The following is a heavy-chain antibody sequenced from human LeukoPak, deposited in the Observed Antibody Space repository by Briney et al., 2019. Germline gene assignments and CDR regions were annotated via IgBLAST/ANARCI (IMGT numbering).Heavy chain of an antibody. J-gene: IGHJ4*02. D-gene: IGHD4-17*01. Sequence: ASVKVSCKAAGYTFTGYDMFWVRQAPGQGLEWVGRINPNSGGTNYAQKFQGRVTMTRDTSISTAYMELSRLRSDDTAVYYCAREGGWATVTTMDYWGQGTLVTVSS. CDR2: INPNSGGT. CDR1: GYTFTGYD. CDR3: AREGGWATVTTMDY. V-gene: IGHV1-2*06.